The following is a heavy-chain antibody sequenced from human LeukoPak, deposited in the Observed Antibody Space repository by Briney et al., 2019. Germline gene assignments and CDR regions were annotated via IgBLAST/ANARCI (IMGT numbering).Heavy chain of an antibody. D-gene: IGHD3-10*01. Sequence: GESLKISCKGSGYSFTSYWIGWVRQMPGKGLEWMGIIYPGDSDTRYSPPFQGQVTISAAKSISTAYLQWSSLTASDTAVYYCARNYGSGSYYERFDYWGQGTLVTVSS. V-gene: IGHV5-51*01. CDR3: ARNYGSGSYYERFDY. J-gene: IGHJ4*02. CDR1: GYSFTSYW. CDR2: IYPGDSDT.